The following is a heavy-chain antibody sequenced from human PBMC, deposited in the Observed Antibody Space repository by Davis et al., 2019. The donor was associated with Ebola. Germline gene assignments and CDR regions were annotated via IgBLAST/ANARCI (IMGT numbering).Heavy chain of an antibody. V-gene: IGHV1-69*13. CDR2: IIPIFGTA. J-gene: IGHJ6*03. D-gene: IGHD3-10*01. CDR3: AKASTYYYGSGSYFSLAYYYMDV. CDR1: GGTFSSYA. Sequence: SVKVSCKASGGTFSSYAISWVRQAPGQGLEWMGGIIPIFGTANYAQKFQGRVTITADESTSTAYMELSSLRAEDTAVYYCAKASTYYYGSGSYFSLAYYYMDVWGKGTTVTVSS.